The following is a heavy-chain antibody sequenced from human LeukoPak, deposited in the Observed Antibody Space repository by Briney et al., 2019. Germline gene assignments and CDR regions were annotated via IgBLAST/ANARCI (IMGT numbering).Heavy chain of an antibody. V-gene: IGHV4-34*01. CDR1: GGSFSGYY. CDR3: ARDLSSGATGWFDP. J-gene: IGHJ5*02. Sequence: SETLSLTCAVYGGSFSGYYWSWIRQPPGKGLEWIGEINHSGSTNYNPSLKSRVTISVDTSKNQFSLKLSSVTAADTAVYYCARDLSSGATGWFDPWGQGTLVTVSS. CDR2: INHSGST. D-gene: IGHD2-15*01.